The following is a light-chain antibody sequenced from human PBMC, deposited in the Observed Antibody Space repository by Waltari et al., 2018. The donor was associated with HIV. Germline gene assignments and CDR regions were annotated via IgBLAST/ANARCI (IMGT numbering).Light chain of an antibody. CDR3: QQYNDYYT. J-gene: IGKJ2*01. CDR1: QNVVKC. CDR2: KTS. Sequence: DVQMTQSPSTLSASVGATVTITCRASQNVVKCLAWYQQKPGKAPKLLIYKTSTLQTGVPSRFSGSGDGTDFTLTITSLQPDDFATYYCQQYNDYYTFGPGTKLEI. V-gene: IGKV1-5*03.